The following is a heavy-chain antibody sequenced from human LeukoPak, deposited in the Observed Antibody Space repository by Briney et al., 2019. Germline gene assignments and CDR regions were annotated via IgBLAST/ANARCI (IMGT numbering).Heavy chain of an antibody. Sequence: GASVKVSCKASGGTFSSYAISWVRQAPGQGLEWMGRIIPILGIANYAQKFQGRVTITADKSTSTAYMELSSLRSEDTAVYYCAMEGGYPGAFDIWGQGTMVTVSS. D-gene: IGHD3-16*02. V-gene: IGHV1-69*04. CDR3: AMEGGYPGAFDI. CDR2: IIPILGIA. J-gene: IGHJ3*02. CDR1: GGTFSSYA.